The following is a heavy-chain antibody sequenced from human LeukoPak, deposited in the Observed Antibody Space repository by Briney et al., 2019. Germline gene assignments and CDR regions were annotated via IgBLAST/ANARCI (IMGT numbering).Heavy chain of an antibody. CDR1: EFSVGSNY. D-gene: IGHD2-2*01. CDR2: IYSGGST. Sequence: GGSLRLSCAASEFSVGSNYMTWVRQAPGKGLEWVSLIYSGGSTYYADSVKGRFTISRDNSKNTLYLQMNSLRAEDTAVYYCARPRGSASCYSCRSYMDVWGKGTTVTISS. V-gene: IGHV3-66*04. J-gene: IGHJ6*03. CDR3: ARPRGSASCYSCRSYMDV.